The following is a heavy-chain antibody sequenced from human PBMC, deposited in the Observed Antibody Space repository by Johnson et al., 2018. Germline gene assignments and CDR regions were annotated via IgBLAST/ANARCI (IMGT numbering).Heavy chain of an antibody. CDR1: GGSISSSSYY. CDR2: IYYSGST. CDR3: ASVDTAMAPHDACEI. V-gene: IGHV4-39*01. J-gene: IGHJ3*02. Sequence: QVQLQESGPGLVKPSETLSLTCTVSGGSISSSSYYWGWIRQPPGKGLEWIGSIYYSGSTYYNPSLKSRVTISVDPSKNQFSLKLRSGTAADTAVYYCASVDTAMAPHDACEIWGQGTMFTVSS. D-gene: IGHD5-18*01.